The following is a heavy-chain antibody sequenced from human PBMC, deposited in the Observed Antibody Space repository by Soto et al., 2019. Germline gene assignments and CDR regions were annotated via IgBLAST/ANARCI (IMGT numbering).Heavy chain of an antibody. D-gene: IGHD3-9*01. Sequence: PSETLSLTCTVSGGSISSSSYYWGWIRQPPGKGLEWIGSIYYSGSTYYNPSLKSRVTISVDTSKNQFSLKLSSVTAADTAVYYCARQDYDILTGLVRDFDYWGQGTLVTVSS. CDR3: ARQDYDILTGLVRDFDY. CDR1: GGSISSSSYY. J-gene: IGHJ4*02. CDR2: IYYSGST. V-gene: IGHV4-39*01.